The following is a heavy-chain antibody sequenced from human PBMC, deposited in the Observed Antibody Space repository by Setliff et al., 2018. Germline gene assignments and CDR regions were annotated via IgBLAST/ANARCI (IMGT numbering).Heavy chain of an antibody. Sequence: ASVKVSARHLDTPSPATICTGCDRPLDKGLSGWMSPGSGYTGYAQKFQDRVIMTRDTSISTAYMELTSLTSEDTAVYYCARGITEGYDYWGQGTLVTVSS. V-gene: IGHV1-8*02. J-gene: IGHJ4*02. CDR2: SPGSGYT. D-gene: IGHD2-15*01. CDR3: ARGITEGYDY. CDR1: DTPSPAT.